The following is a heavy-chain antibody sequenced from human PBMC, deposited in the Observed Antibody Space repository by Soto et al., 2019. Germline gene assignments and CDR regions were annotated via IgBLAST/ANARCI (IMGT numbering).Heavy chain of an antibody. J-gene: IGHJ5*02. D-gene: IGHD3-9*01. V-gene: IGHV1-18*01. Sequence: ASVKVSCKASGYTFITYGMSWVRQAPGQGLEWMGWISADNGNTKYVHKFQGRVTMTTNTSTSTAYMEMRSLTSDDTAVYYCARDRHYFSQTGANCFDLYAQRTLVTVT. CDR2: ISADNGNT. CDR1: GYTFITYG. CDR3: ARDRHYFSQTGANCFDL.